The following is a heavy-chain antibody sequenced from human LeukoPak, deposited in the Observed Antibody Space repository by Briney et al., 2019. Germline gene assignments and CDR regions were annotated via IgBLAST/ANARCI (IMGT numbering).Heavy chain of an antibody. CDR2: IYYSGST. Sequence: SETLSLTCTVSGGSISCHYWSLIRPPPGKGLEWIAYIYYSGSTNYNPSLKSRVTISVDTPKNQLSLKLSSVTAADTAVYFCARDRGDGYNLNWFDPWGQGTLVTVSS. D-gene: IGHD5-24*01. CDR3: ARDRGDGYNLNWFDP. J-gene: IGHJ5*02. CDR1: GGSISCHY. V-gene: IGHV4-59*11.